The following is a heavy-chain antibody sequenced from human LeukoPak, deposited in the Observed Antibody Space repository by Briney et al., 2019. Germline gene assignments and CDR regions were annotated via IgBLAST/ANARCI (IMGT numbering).Heavy chain of an antibody. CDR2: INPNSGGT. CDR1: GYTFTGYY. CDR3: ARQYYGGNSPQVWGED. D-gene: IGHD4-23*01. J-gene: IGHJ4*02. V-gene: IGHV1-2*02. Sequence: ASVKVSCKASGYTFTGYYMHWVRQAPGQGLEWMGWINPNSGGTNYAQKFQGRVTTTRDTSISTAYMELSRLRSDDTAVYYCARQYYGGNSPQVWGEDWGQGTLVTVSS.